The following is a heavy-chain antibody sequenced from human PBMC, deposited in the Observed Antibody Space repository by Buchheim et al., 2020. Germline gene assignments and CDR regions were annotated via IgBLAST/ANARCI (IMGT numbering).Heavy chain of an antibody. CDR2: ISTSSTYI. CDR1: RFTFSSYD. CDR3: ARESAVTTYGFDY. D-gene: IGHD4-17*01. V-gene: IGHV3-21*01. J-gene: IGHJ4*02. Sequence: EVELVESGGGLVQPGGSLKLSCAASRFTFSSYDMNWVRQTPGKGLEWVSSISTSSTYIDYADSVKGRFTISRDNAKNTLYLKMNSLRAEDTAVYYCARESAVTTYGFDYWGQGTL.